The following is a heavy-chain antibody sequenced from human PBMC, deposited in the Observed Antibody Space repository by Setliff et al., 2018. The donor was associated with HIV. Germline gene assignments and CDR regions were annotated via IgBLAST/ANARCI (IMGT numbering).Heavy chain of an antibody. CDR2: ISGSGGST. V-gene: IGHV3-23*01. J-gene: IGHJ3*01. Sequence: LRLSCAASGFTFSSYAMSWVRQAPGKGPEWVSAISGSGGSTYYADSVKGRFTISRDSANNSLYLQMNSLRAEDTAVYYCARREYNYVPRAFDLWGRGTVVTVSS. CDR1: GFTFSSYA. D-gene: IGHD3-16*01. CDR3: ARREYNYVPRAFDL.